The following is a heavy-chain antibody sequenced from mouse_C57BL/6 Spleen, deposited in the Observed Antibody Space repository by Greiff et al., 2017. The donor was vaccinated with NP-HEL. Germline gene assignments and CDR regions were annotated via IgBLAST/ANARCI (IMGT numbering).Heavy chain of an antibody. J-gene: IGHJ4*01. CDR1: GYTFTDYY. D-gene: IGHD2-4*01. Sequence: EVQLQQSGPELVKPGASVKISCKASGYTFTDYYMNWVKQSHGKSLEWIGDINPNNGGTSYNQKFKGKATLTVDKSSSTAYMELRSLTSEDSAVYYCARSRIYYDYDDAMDYWGQGTSVTVSS. CDR3: ARSRIYYDYDDAMDY. CDR2: INPNNGGT. V-gene: IGHV1-26*01.